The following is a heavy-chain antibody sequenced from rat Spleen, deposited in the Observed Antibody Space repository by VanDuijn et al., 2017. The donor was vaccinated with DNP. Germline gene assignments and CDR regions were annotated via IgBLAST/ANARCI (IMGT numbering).Heavy chain of an antibody. D-gene: IGHD1-1*01. CDR2: ISYSGRT. CDR1: GYSITSNY. J-gene: IGHJ4*01. Sequence: EVQLQESGPGLVKPSQSLSLTCSVTGYSITSNYWGWIRKFPGNKMEWIGHISYSGRTSYNPSLKSRISINRDTSKNQFFLQLNSVTTEDTATDYCARYYSGDAMDAWGQGTSVTVSS. V-gene: IGHV3-1*01. CDR3: ARYYSGDAMDA.